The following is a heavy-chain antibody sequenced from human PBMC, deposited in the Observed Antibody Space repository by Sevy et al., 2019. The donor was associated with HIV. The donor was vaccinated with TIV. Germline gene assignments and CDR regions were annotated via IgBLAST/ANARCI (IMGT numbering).Heavy chain of an antibody. V-gene: IGHV4-39*01. CDR2: ISYSGST. J-gene: IGHJ4*01. D-gene: IGHD6-13*01. CDR1: RGSISSSSYY. CDR3: ARRGVRQQLATFDY. Sequence: SETLSLTCTVSRGSISSSSYYWGWIRQPPGKGLEWIGSISYSGSTYYNPSLKSRVTISVDTSKNQCSLKLSSVTAADTAVYYCARRGVRQQLATFDYWGHGLLVTVSS.